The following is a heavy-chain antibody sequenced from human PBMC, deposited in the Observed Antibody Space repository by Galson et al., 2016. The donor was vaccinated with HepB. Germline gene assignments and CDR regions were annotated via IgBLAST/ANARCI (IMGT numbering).Heavy chain of an antibody. CDR1: GVSLNNNAMA. D-gene: IGHD1-1*01. CDR3: AHSKRLGVFTLFDI. CDR2: VYSNDDK. J-gene: IGHJ4*02. Sequence: PALVKPTQTLTLTCTLSGVSLNNNAMAVGWIRQPPGKALEWLALVYSNDDKRYSPSLRSRLTITRDTSKNQVVLTMTNLDPLDTATYFCAHSKRLGVFTLFDIWGQGTLVSVS. V-gene: IGHV2-5*01.